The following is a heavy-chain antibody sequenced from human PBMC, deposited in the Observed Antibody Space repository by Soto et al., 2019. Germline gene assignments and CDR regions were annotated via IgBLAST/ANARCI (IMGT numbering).Heavy chain of an antibody. CDR3: SRVDPGETSPFDH. CDR1: GYTFTRSG. J-gene: IGHJ4*02. D-gene: IGHD3-10*01. CDR2: INPFDGNR. Sequence: ASVKVSCKASGYTFTRSGISWVRQAPGQGLEWMGWINPFDGNRMFAQSFQGRVTMTRDTSTSTVYMEVSSLRSEDTAVYYCSRVDPGETSPFDHWGQGTLVTVSS. V-gene: IGHV1-18*01.